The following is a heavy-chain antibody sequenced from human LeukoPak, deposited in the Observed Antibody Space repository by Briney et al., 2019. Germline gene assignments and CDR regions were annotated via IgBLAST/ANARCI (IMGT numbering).Heavy chain of an antibody. Sequence: GGSLRLSCAASGFTVSTNYMSWVRQAPGKGLQWVSVIYSGGSTYYADSVKGRFTISRDNSKNTLYLQMNSLRAEDTAVYYCARNYYGSGSYSLISFDSWGQGTLVTVSS. CDR1: GFTVSTNY. D-gene: IGHD3-10*01. J-gene: IGHJ4*02. V-gene: IGHV3-66*01. CDR3: ARNYYGSGSYSLISFDS. CDR2: IYSGGST.